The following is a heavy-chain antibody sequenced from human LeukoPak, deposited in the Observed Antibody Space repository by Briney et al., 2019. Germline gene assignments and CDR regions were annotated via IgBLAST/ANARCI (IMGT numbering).Heavy chain of an antibody. CDR2: ISAYNGNT. D-gene: IGHD1-26*01. V-gene: IGHV1-18*01. J-gene: IGHJ3*02. CDR3: ARDFHGGTYWGDAFDI. Sequence: GASVKVSCRASGYTFTNYDITWIRQAPGQGLEWMGWISAYNGNTNYAQKLQGRVTMTTDTSTSTAYMELRSLRSDDTAVYYCARDFHGGTYWGDAFDIWGQGTLVTVSS. CDR1: GYTFTNYD.